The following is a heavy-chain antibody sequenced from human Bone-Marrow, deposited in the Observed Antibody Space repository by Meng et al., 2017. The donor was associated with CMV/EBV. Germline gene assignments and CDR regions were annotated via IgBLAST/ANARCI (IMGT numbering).Heavy chain of an antibody. Sequence: SLKISCAASGFTFSDYYISWNRQAPGKRLEWVSYISSSGSTIYYADSVKGRFTISRDNAKNSLYLQRNSLRAEDTAVYYCARDKYYEYWIGYCNYYYYYGMDVWGQGTTVTVSS. J-gene: IGHJ6*02. CDR3: ARDKYYEYWIGYCNYYYYYGMDV. V-gene: IGHV3-11*04. D-gene: IGHD3-3*01. CDR2: ISSSGSTI. CDR1: GFTFSDYY.